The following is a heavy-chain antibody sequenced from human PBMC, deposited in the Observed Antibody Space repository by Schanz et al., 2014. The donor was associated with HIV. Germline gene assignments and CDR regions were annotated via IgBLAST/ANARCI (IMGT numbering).Heavy chain of an antibody. CDR2: IWYGGSNK. J-gene: IGHJ6*02. Sequence: EQLLQSGGGLVQPGGSMRLFCEASGFTFSSYAMNWVRQAPGKGLEWMAVIWYGGSNKYYADSVKGRFTISRDNSKNTLYLQMNSLRAEDTAVYYCAKEGYGEGYYGMDVWGQGTTVTVSS. CDR1: GFTFSSYA. D-gene: IGHD4-17*01. CDR3: AKEGYGEGYYGMDV. V-gene: IGHV3-33*06.